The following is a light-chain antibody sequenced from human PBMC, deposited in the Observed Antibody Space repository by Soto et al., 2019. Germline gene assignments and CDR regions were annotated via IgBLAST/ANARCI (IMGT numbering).Light chain of an antibody. CDR3: QKYGRT. J-gene: IGKJ2*01. CDR2: GAS. V-gene: IGKV3-20*01. Sequence: DIVLTQSPGTLSLSPGDRATLSCRSSQSVNSNYLAWYQQKPGQAPRLLIFGASTRATGIPDRFRGSGSGRDFTLTINRLETEDFALYYCQKYGRTFGKRTKVDIX. CDR1: QSVNSNY.